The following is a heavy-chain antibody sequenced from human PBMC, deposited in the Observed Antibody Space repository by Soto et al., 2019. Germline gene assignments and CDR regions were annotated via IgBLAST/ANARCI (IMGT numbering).Heavy chain of an antibody. J-gene: IGHJ3*02. CDR1: GYTFTTYG. CDR3: AASPTYYDFWSGYFTGTPGAFDI. D-gene: IGHD3-3*01. CDR2: ISTYNGNT. V-gene: IGHV1-18*01. Sequence: CKASGYTFTTYGVSWVRQAPGQGLEWMGWISTYNGNTQFAQKFQGRVTMTTDTSASTAYMELSSLRSEDTAVYYCAASPTYYDFWSGYFTGTPGAFDIWGQGTMVTVSS.